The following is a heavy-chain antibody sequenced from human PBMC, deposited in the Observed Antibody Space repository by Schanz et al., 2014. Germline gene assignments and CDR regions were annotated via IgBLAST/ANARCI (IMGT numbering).Heavy chain of an antibody. J-gene: IGHJ4*02. D-gene: IGHD6-13*01. Sequence: QVQLQESGPGLVKPSQTLSLTCAVSGGSISSGGYTWSWIWQPPGKGLEWIGYIYYSGSTYYNPSLKSRVTISVDTSKNQFSLMLGSVTAADTAVYYCARAAGPVDYWGQGTLVTVSS. CDR2: IYYSGST. V-gene: IGHV4-30-4*07. CDR1: GGSISSGGYT. CDR3: ARAAGPVDY.